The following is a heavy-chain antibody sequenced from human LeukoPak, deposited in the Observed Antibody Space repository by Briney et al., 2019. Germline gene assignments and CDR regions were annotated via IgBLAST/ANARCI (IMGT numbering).Heavy chain of an antibody. CDR2: ISSSSYI. J-gene: IGHJ4*02. D-gene: IGHD6-6*01. V-gene: IGHV3-21*01. CDR3: ARERGYSSSSANY. CDR1: GFTFSSYS. Sequence: PGGSLRLSCAASGFTFSSYSMNWVRQAPGKGLEWVSSISSSSYIYYADSVKGRFTISRDNAKNSLYLQMNSLRAEDTAVYYCARERGYSSSSANYWGQGTLVTVSS.